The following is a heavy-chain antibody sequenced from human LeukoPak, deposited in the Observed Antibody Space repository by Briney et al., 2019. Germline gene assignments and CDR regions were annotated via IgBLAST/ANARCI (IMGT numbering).Heavy chain of an antibody. J-gene: IGHJ4*02. CDR2: IHYSGST. V-gene: IGHV4-59*01. Sequence: PSETLSLTCAVSGVAISSYYWSWIRQPPGKGLEWIGYIHYSGSTSYNPSLKSRVTISVDTSKNQFSLKLSSLTAADTAVYYCARGTYSSAWYAYWGQGTLVTVSS. CDR1: GVAISSYY. CDR3: ARGTYSSAWYAY. D-gene: IGHD6-19*01.